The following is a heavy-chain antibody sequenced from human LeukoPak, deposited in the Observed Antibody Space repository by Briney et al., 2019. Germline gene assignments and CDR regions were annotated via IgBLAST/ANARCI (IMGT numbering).Heavy chain of an antibody. D-gene: IGHD3-16*01. Sequence: GGSLRLSCAASGFMFSSNWMSWVRLAPGKGLEWVANIKEDGTETYYVDSVKGRFTISRDNAQNSLYLQMNGLRVEDTAVYYCTRRLDEWGQGTLVTVSS. CDR2: IKEDGTET. CDR1: GFMFSSNW. V-gene: IGHV3-7*01. J-gene: IGHJ4*02. CDR3: TRRLDE.